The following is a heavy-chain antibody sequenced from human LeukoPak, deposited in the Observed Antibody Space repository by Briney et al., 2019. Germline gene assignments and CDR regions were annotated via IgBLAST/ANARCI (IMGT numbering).Heavy chain of an antibody. CDR3: AKDIYGDYVGYFDL. D-gene: IGHD4-17*01. J-gene: IGHJ2*01. Sequence: PGGSLRLSCAASGSTFDDYTMHWVRQAPGKGLEWVSLISWDGGSTYYADSVKGRFTISRDNSKNSLYLQMNSLRTEDTALYYCAKDIYGDYVGYFDLWGRGTLVTVSS. CDR2: ISWDGGST. V-gene: IGHV3-43*01. CDR1: GSTFDDYT.